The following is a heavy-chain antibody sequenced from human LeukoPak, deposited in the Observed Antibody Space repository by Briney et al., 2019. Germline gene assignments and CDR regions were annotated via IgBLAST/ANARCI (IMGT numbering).Heavy chain of an antibody. CDR1: GFTFSSYA. CDR2: ISGSGGST. D-gene: IGHD2-2*03. J-gene: IGHJ5*02. CDR3: AKVDIVVVPAADL. Sequence: GVSLRLSYAASGFTFSSYAMSWVRQALGKGLEWVSSISGSGGSTYYADSVKGRYTISRDDSKNTLYLQMNGLRAEDTAVYYCAKVDIVVVPAADLWGQGTLVTVSS. V-gene: IGHV3-23*01.